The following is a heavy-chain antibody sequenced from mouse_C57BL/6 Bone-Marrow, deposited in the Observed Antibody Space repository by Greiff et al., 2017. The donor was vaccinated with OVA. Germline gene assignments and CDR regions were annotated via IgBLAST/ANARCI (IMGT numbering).Heavy chain of an antibody. CDR1: GYTFTDYE. Sequence: QVHVKQSGAELVRPGASVTLSCKASGYTFTDYEMHWVKQTPVHGLEWIGAIDPETGGTAYNQKFKGKAILTADKSSSTAYMELRSLTSEDSAVYYCTIPDYEDYWGQGTTLTVSS. CDR3: TIPDYEDY. CDR2: IDPETGGT. D-gene: IGHD2-4*01. V-gene: IGHV1-15*01. J-gene: IGHJ2*01.